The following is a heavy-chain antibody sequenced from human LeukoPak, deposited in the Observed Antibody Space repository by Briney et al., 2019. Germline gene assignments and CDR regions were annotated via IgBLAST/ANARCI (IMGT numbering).Heavy chain of an antibody. V-gene: IGHV1-2*06. CDR1: GYTFTGYY. CDR2: INPNSGGT. CDR3: ARSEIVVVPTAIWEHWFDP. D-gene: IGHD2-2*01. Sequence: ASVKVSCKASGYTFTGYYMHWVRQAPGQGLEWTGRINPNSGGTNYAQKFQGRVTMTRDTSISTAYMELSRLRSDDTAVYYCARSEIVVVPTAIWEHWFDPWGQGTLVTVSS. J-gene: IGHJ5*02.